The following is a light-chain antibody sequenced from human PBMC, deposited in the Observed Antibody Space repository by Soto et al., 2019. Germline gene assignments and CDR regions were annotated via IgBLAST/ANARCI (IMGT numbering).Light chain of an antibody. V-gene: IGLV2-14*01. CDR1: SSDIGTYKY. CDR2: EVS. J-gene: IGLJ1*01. CDR3: ISYTSGTTLYV. Sequence: QSVRAQPASVSGSPGQSVSIACTGTSSDIGTYKYVSWYQQHPGKAPKLMIYEVSNRPSGVSDRFSGSKSGNTASLTISGLQPEDEADYYCISYTSGTTLYVFGTGTKVTVL.